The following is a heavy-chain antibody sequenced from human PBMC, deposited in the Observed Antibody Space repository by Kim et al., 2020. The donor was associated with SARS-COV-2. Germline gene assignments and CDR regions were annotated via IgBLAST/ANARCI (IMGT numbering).Heavy chain of an antibody. CDR3: ARDRVGYYYDSSGYSTPYYYYGMDV. Sequence: GGSLRLSCAASGFTFSSYSMNWVRQAPGKGLEWVSSISSSSSYIYYADSVKGRFTISRDNAKNSLYLQMNSLRAEDTAVYYCARDRVGYYYDSSGYSTPYYYYGMDVWGQGTTVTVSS. J-gene: IGHJ6*02. D-gene: IGHD3-22*01. V-gene: IGHV3-21*01. CDR2: ISSSSSYI. CDR1: GFTFSSYS.